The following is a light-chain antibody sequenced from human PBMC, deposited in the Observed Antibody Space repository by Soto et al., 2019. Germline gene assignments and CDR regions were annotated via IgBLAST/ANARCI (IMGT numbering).Light chain of an antibody. CDR3: SSYTTSSTRV. CDR2: DVT. CDR1: SSDVGAYNY. V-gene: IGLV2-14*03. J-gene: IGLJ1*01. Sequence: QSALTQPASVSGSPGQSITISCTGSSSDVGAYNYVSWYQQHPGKAPKLIIYDVTDRPSGVSNRFSGSKSGNTASLTISGLQAGDEADYYCSSYTTSSTRVFGTGTKLTVL.